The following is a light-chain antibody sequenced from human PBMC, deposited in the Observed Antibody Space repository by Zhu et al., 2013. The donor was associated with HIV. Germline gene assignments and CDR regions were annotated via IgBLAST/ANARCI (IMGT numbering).Light chain of an antibody. V-gene: IGLV2-14*02. Sequence: QSALTQPASVSGSPGQSITISCTGTSSDVGSYNLVSWYQQHPGKAPKLMIYEGSKRPSGVSNRFSGSKSGNTASLSISGLQAEDEADYFCSSYIPTNTVWVFGGGTKLTVL. CDR3: SSYIPTNTVWV. CDR2: EGS. CDR1: SSDVGSYNL. J-gene: IGLJ3*02.